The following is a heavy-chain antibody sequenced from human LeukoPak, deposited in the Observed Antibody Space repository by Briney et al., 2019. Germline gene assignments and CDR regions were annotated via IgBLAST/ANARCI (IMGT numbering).Heavy chain of an antibody. Sequence: SETLSLTCTVSGGSISSGGYYWSWIRQHPGKGLEWIGYIYYSGSTYYNPSLKSRVTISVDTSKNQFSLKLNSVTAADTAVYYCARDRVHYYGSSWFDPWGQGTLVTVSS. CDR2: IYYSGST. D-gene: IGHD3-10*01. CDR1: GGSISSGGYY. CDR3: ARDRVHYYGSSWFDP. V-gene: IGHV4-31*03. J-gene: IGHJ5*02.